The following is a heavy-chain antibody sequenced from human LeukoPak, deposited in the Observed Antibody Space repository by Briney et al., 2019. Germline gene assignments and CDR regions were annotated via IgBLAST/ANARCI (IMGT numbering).Heavy chain of an antibody. J-gene: IGHJ4*02. CDR1: GGSISTYY. V-gene: IGHV4-59*01. D-gene: IGHD6-6*01. Sequence: SETLSLTCTVSGGSISTYYWSWIRQPPGKGLEWIGYIYYSGSTTYNPSLKSRVTISLDTSKNQFSLKLSSVTAADTAVYYCAREYSSSPGIGYWGQGTLVTVSS. CDR2: IYYSGST. CDR3: AREYSSSPGIGY.